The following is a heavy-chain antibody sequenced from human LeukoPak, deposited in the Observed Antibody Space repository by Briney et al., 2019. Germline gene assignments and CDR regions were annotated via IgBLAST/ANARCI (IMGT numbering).Heavy chain of an antibody. CDR3: ARLSPAGTDY. CDR1: GGSISSSSYY. V-gene: IGHV4-39*01. D-gene: IGHD6-13*01. Sequence: SETLSLTCTVAGGSISSSSYYWGWIRQPPGKGLEWIGSIYYSGSTYYNPSLKSRVTISVDTSKNQFSLKLSSVTAADTAVYYCARLSPAGTDYWGQGTLVTVSS. CDR2: IYYSGST. J-gene: IGHJ4*02.